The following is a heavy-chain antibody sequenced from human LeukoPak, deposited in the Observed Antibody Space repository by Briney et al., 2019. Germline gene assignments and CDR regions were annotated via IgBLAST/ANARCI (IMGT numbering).Heavy chain of an antibody. CDR3: ATELGWQPYSFDI. CDR2: VRVSDGAR. D-gene: IGHD2-21*01. V-gene: IGHV3-23*01. Sequence: PGGSLRLSCVASGFPFPTYAMMWVRQAPGKGLEWVSSVRVSDGARFYADSVKGRFTTSRDNAKNTLSLQMNSLRAEDTAAYYCATELGWQPYSFDIWGHGTMVTVSS. CDR1: GFPFPTYA. J-gene: IGHJ3*02.